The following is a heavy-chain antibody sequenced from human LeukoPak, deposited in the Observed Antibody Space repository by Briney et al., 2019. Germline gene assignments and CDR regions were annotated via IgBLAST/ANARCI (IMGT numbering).Heavy chain of an antibody. CDR3: AELGITMIGGV. CDR2: ITGSVSTI. D-gene: IGHD3-10*02. J-gene: IGHJ6*04. Sequence: GGSLRLSCAASGFIISNYEMNWVRQAPGKGLEWVSYITGSVSTIYYADSVKGRFTISRDNAKNSLYLQMNSLRAEDTAVYYCAELGITMIGGVWGKGTTVTISS. CDR1: GFIISNYE. V-gene: IGHV3-48*03.